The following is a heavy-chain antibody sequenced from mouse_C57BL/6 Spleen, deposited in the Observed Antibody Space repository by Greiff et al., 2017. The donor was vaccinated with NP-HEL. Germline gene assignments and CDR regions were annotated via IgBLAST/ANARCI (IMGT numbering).Heavy chain of an antibody. D-gene: IGHD1-1*02. Sequence: EVQRVESGGGLVKPGGSLKLSCAASGFTFSDYGMHWVRQAPEKGREWVAYISSGSSTIYYADTVKGRFTIFRDNARNTLFLKMTSLRSEDTAMYYCARRWLSYYAVDYWGGGATVTVAS. CDR3: ARRWLSYYAVDY. CDR1: GFTFSDYG. CDR2: ISSGSSTI. V-gene: IGHV5-17*01. J-gene: IGHJ4*01.